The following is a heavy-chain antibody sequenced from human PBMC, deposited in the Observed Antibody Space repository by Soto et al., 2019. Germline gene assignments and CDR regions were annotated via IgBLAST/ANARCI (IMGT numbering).Heavy chain of an antibody. J-gene: IGHJ4*02. Sequence: ALGLSCASSGVTFSTYAMHWVRQAPGKGLEWVAVISHDGSDTDYGDSVKGRFTISRDNSKSTLSLQMNSLRPEDTAVYYCAKDAGSTEYFFASWGQGTLVTVSS. V-gene: IGHV3-30*18. CDR1: GVTFSTYA. CDR3: AKDAGSTEYFFAS. CDR2: ISHDGSDT.